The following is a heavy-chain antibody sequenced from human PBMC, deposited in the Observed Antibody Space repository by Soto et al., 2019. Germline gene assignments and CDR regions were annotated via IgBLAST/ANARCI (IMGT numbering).Heavy chain of an antibody. D-gene: IGHD3-9*01. CDR1: GGSFSGYY. CDR2: INHSGST. V-gene: IGHV4-34*01. J-gene: IGHJ5*02. CDR3: ARDGALRYFDWLSRRYNWFDP. Sequence: PSETLSLTCAVYGGSFSGYYWSWIRQPPGKGLEWIGEINHSGSTNYNPSLKSRVTISVDTSKNQFSLKLSSVTAADTAVYYCARDGALRYFDWLSRRYNWFDPWGQGTLVTVSS.